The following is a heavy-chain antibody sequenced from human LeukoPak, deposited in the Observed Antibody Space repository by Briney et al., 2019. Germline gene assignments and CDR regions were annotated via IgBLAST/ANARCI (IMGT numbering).Heavy chain of an antibody. Sequence: GASVRVSCKASGYTFTGYYIHWVRQAPGQGLEWLGWISPNTGGTHYAQVFQDRVTVTRDTSISTAYMELSRLRSDDTAVYHCARDRGYSGYDVWGQGTLVTVSS. V-gene: IGHV1-2*02. CDR3: ARDRGYSGYDV. J-gene: IGHJ4*02. D-gene: IGHD5-12*01. CDR2: ISPNTGGT. CDR1: GYTFTGYY.